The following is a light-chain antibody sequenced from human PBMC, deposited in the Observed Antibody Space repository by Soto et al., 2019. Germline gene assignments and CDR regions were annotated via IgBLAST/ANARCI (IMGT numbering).Light chain of an antibody. J-gene: IGKJ1*01. CDR1: QRVNSD. CDR3: RQYNKVPAT. CDR2: GAS. V-gene: IGKV3-15*01. Sequence: DTVMTPSQATVCVSPGGRATLSCRASQRVNSDVAWCQQNPGQAPRLLIYGASTRATGIPARFSGRGSGTEFTLTVTSLQSEDVALYLCRQYNKVPATCGQGNRVDIK.